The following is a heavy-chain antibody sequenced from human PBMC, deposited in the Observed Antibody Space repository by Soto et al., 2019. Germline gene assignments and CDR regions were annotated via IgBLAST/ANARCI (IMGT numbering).Heavy chain of an antibody. V-gene: IGHV1-69*13. J-gene: IGHJ4*02. D-gene: IGHD6-13*01. CDR2: IIPIFGTA. CDR3: AKDPKAGPPYYFDY. Sequence: GASVKVSCKASGGTFSSYAISWVRQAPGQGLEWMGGIIPIFGTANYAQKFQGRVTITADESTSTAYMELSSLRSEDTAVYYCAKDPKAGPPYYFDYWGQGSLVTVSS. CDR1: GGTFSSYA.